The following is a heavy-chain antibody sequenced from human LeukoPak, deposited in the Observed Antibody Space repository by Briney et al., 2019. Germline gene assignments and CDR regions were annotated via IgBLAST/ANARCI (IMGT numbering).Heavy chain of an antibody. J-gene: IGHJ5*02. CDR1: GGSFSGYY. Sequence: SETLSLTCAVYGGSFSGYYWSWIRQPPGKGLEWIGEINHSGSTNYNPSLKSRVTISVDTSKNQFSLKLSSVTAADTAVYYCARGLSFWSGYYKQGLSGFDPWGQGTLVTVSS. D-gene: IGHD3-3*01. CDR2: INHSGST. CDR3: ARGLSFWSGYYKQGLSGFDP. V-gene: IGHV4-34*01.